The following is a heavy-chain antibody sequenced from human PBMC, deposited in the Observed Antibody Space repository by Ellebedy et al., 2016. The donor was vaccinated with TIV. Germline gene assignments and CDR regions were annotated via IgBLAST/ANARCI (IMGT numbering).Heavy chain of an antibody. Sequence: SETLSLXXNVSGGSISGNIQYCGWIRQFPGKGLEWIGTFYYGGSNYYNPSLKTRVTMSADTSKNEFSLNVKSVTAADTAVYYCARHTANTFDIWGQGTMVTVSS. CDR3: ARHTANTFDI. D-gene: IGHD2/OR15-2a*01. J-gene: IGHJ3*02. V-gene: IGHV4-39*01. CDR2: FYYGGSN. CDR1: GGSISGNIQY.